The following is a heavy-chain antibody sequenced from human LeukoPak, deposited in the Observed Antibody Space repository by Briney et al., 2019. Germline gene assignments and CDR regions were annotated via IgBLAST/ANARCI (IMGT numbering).Heavy chain of an antibody. J-gene: IGHJ4*02. V-gene: IGHV3-64D*09. CDR1: GFTFSSYA. CDR3: ARVYYDSLSGYSRHVDY. Sequence: PGGSLRLSCSASGFTFSSYAMHWVRQAPGKGLEYVSAINTIGGSTYYADSVKGRFTISRDNSKNTLYLQMSSLRAEDTAVYYCARVYYDSLSGYSRHVDYWGQGTLVTVSS. CDR2: INTIGGST. D-gene: IGHD3-3*01.